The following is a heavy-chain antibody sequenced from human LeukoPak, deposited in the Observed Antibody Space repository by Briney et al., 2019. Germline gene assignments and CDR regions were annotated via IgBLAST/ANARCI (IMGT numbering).Heavy chain of an antibody. CDR2: IYPGDSDT. CDR1: GYTFTSYW. V-gene: IGHV5-51*01. J-gene: IGHJ3*02. D-gene: IGHD3-22*01. CDR3: AISMSATYYYDSSGYFNDAFDI. Sequence: GESLKISCKGSGYTFTSYWIGWVRQMPGKGLEWLGIIYPGDSDTRYSPSFQGQVTISADKSISTAYLQRSSLKASDTAMYYCAISMSATYYYDSSGYFNDAFDIWGQGTMVTVSS.